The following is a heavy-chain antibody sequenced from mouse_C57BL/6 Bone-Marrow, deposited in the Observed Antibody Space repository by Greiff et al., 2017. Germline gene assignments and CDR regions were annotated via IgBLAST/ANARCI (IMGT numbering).Heavy chain of an antibody. CDR1: GFTFSSYA. CDR2: ISDGGSYT. J-gene: IGHJ4*01. D-gene: IGHD4-1*01. V-gene: IGHV5-4*01. CDR3: AREAGNAMDY. Sequence: EVKVVESGGGLVKPGGSLKLSCAASGFTFSSYAMSWVRQTPEKRLEWVATISDGGSYTYYPDNVKGRFTISRDNAKNNLYLQMSHLKSEDTAMYYCAREAGNAMDYWGQGTSVTVSS.